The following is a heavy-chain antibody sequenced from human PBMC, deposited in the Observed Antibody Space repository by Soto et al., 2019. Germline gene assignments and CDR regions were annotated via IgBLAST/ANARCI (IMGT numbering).Heavy chain of an antibody. CDR2: ISHGGRT. V-gene: IGHV4-4*02. D-gene: IGHD3-9*01. Sequence: SETLSLTCAVSGVSMNSTNWWSWVRQPPGKRLEWIGEISHGGRTNYSPSLKSRLTISIDISKNQFSLRLNSVTAADTAVYYCARYYFDITSPDSWFDPWGPGTLVTVSS. CDR3: ARYYFDITSPDSWFDP. CDR1: GVSMNSTNW. J-gene: IGHJ5*02.